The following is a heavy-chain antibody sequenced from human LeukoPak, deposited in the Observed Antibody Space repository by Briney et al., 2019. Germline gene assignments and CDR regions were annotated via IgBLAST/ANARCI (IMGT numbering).Heavy chain of an antibody. V-gene: IGHV4-4*02. Sequence: SGTLSLTCAVSGGSINSSNWWSWVRQPPGKGLEWIGEIYHSGSTNYNPSLKSRVTISVDKSKNQFSLKLSSVTAADTAVYYCASLTTVTTNYYYYGMDVWGQGTTVTVSS. J-gene: IGHJ6*02. CDR2: IYHSGST. CDR1: GGSINSSNW. CDR3: ASLTTVTTNYYYYGMDV. D-gene: IGHD4-17*01.